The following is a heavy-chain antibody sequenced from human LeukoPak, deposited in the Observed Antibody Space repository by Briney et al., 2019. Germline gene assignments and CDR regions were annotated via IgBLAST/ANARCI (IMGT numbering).Heavy chain of an antibody. Sequence: SETLSLTCTVSGGSISSPYYSWGWIRQPPGKGLEWIGNIDYTGNTYYNPSLRSRVPISVDTSNNHFSLKLTSLTAADAAVFYCARLSGPLGFCSGGSCYSDWYFDLWGRGTLVTVSS. CDR3: ARLSGPLGFCSGGSCYSDWYFDL. CDR1: GGSISSPYYS. J-gene: IGHJ2*01. D-gene: IGHD2-15*01. CDR2: IDYTGNT. V-gene: IGHV4-39*02.